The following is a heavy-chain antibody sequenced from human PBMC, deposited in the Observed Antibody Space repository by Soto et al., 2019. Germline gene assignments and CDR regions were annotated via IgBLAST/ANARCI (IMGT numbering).Heavy chain of an antibody. J-gene: IGHJ3*02. D-gene: IGHD2-2*01. Sequence: SGPTLVNPTQTLTLTCTFSGFSLSTSGMCVSWIRQPPGKALEWLALIDWDDDKYYSTSLKTRLTISKDTSKNQVVLTMTNMDPVDTATYYCAHRGPTPASDAFDIWGQGTMVTVSS. CDR1: GFSLSTSGMC. CDR2: IDWDDDK. V-gene: IGHV2-70*12. CDR3: AHRGPTPASDAFDI.